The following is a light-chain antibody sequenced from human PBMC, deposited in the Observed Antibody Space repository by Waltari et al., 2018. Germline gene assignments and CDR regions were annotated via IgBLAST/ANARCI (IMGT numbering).Light chain of an antibody. Sequence: IVLTQSPGTLSLSPGERATLSCRASRSVSRYLAWYQQRPGQAPRLLIFEASTRATGIPDRFSGSGSGTDFSLTISRLEPEDFVVYYCQHYVALPATFGQGTKVEIK. V-gene: IGKV3-20*01. CDR1: RSVSRY. CDR2: EAS. CDR3: QHYVALPAT. J-gene: IGKJ1*01.